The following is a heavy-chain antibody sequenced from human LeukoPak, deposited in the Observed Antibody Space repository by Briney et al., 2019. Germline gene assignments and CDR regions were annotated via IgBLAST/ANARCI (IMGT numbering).Heavy chain of an antibody. V-gene: IGHV1-46*01. CDR1: GYTITNNY. J-gene: IGHJ5*02. CDR3: ATDHSMANTAWWFDP. D-gene: IGHD5-24*01. CDR2: INPSGTGT. Sequence: ASVKVSCKASGYTITNNYMHWVRQAPGQGLEWMGVINPSGTGTSYAQKFQGRITMSRDTSTSTVYMELSSLRSEDTAFYYCATDHSMANTAWWFDPWGQEPWSPSPQ.